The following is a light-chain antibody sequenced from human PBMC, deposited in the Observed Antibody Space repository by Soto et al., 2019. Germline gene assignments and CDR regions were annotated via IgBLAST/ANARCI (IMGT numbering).Light chain of an antibody. V-gene: IGLV1-44*01. CDR3: AAWDDSLIGQV. J-gene: IGLJ1*01. CDR1: SSNIGSNT. CDR2: NNN. Sequence: QSVLTQPPSASGTPGQRGPISCFGSSSNIGSNTVNWYQQLPGTAPKLLIYNNNLRPSGVPDRFSGSESGTSASLAISGLQSDDEADYYCAAWDDSLIGQVFGTGTKVTVL.